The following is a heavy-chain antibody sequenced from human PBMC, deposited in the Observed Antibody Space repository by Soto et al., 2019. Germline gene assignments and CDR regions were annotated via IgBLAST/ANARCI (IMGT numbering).Heavy chain of an antibody. CDR3: ARDRYCSITSCQFYYYYGMDV. D-gene: IGHD2-2*01. CDR1: GDSVSSNSAA. V-gene: IGHV6-1*01. CDR2: TYYRSKWYN. J-gene: IGHJ6*04. Sequence: PSQTLSLTCAISGDSVSSNSAAWNWIRQSPSRGLEWLGRTYYRSKWYNDYAVSGKSRIPLTPDTSKTHFSLQLNSVTPEDTAVFYCARDRYCSITSCQFYYYYGMDVGGKGTTVTVSS.